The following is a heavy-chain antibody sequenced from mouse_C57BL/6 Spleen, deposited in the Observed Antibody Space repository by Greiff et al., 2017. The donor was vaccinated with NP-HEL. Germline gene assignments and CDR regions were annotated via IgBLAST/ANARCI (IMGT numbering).Heavy chain of an antibody. Sequence: VQVVESGPGLVAPSQSLSITCTVSGFSLTSYGVDWVRQSPGKGLEWLGVIWGVGSTNYNSALKSRLSISKDNSKSQVFLKMNSLQTDDTAMYYCASAYDYDRFAYWGQGTLVTVSA. CDR1: GFSLTSYG. J-gene: IGHJ3*01. D-gene: IGHD2-4*01. CDR2: IWGVGST. V-gene: IGHV2-6*01. CDR3: ASAYDYDRFAY.